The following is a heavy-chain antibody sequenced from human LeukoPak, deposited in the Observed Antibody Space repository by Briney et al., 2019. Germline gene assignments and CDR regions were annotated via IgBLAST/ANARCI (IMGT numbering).Heavy chain of an antibody. Sequence: KSGGSLRLSCAASGFTFSSYSMNWVRQAPGKGLEWVSSISSSSSYIYYADSVKGRFTISRDNAKNSLYLQMNSLRAEDTAVYYCARSVVPAGPYFDYWGRGTLVTVSS. CDR1: GFTFSSYS. J-gene: IGHJ4*02. CDR3: ARSVVPAGPYFDY. D-gene: IGHD2-2*01. V-gene: IGHV3-21*01. CDR2: ISSSSSYI.